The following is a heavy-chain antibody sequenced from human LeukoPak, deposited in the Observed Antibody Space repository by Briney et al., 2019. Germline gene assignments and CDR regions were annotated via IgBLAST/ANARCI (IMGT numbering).Heavy chain of an antibody. CDR2: INPNSGDT. CDR3: ARDRNLYSGSFGS. J-gene: IGHJ4*02. Sequence: ASVKVSCKASGYTFTGDYIHWVRQAPGQGLESMGRINPNSGDTIYAQKFQGRVTMTRDTSISTAYMELSRLTSDGTAVYYCARDRNLYSGSFGSWGQGTLVTVSS. CDR1: GYTFTGDY. D-gene: IGHD1-26*01. V-gene: IGHV1-2*06.